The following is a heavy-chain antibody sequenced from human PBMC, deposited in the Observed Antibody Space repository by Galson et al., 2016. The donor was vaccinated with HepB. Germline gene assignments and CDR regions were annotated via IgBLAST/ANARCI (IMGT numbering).Heavy chain of an antibody. Sequence: SLRLSCAASGFTFSGYGMHWVRQASGKGLEWVAADSMDGRRKWYAESVEGRFTISRDNFNNMLYLQMSSLIPDDTAVYFCAKRHEYCPPVGCSVDYWGQGTLVSVSS. CDR2: DSMDGRRK. J-gene: IGHJ4*02. D-gene: IGHD2/OR15-2a*01. V-gene: IGHV3-30*18. CDR3: AKRHEYCPPVGCSVDY. CDR1: GFTFSGYG.